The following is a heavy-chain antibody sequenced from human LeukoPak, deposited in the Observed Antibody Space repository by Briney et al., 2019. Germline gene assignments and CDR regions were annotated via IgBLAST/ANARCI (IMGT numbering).Heavy chain of an antibody. CDR1: GFTFSSYA. CDR2: ISGSGGST. V-gene: IGHV3-23*01. D-gene: IGHD6-6*01. CDR3: AKQGMWQLVPRSYFDY. Sequence: GGSLRLSCAASGFTFSSYAMSWVRQAPGKGLEWVSAISGSGGSTYYADSVKGRFTISRDNSKNTLYLQMNSLRAEDTAVYYCAKQGMWQLVPRSYFDYWGRGTLVTASS. J-gene: IGHJ4*02.